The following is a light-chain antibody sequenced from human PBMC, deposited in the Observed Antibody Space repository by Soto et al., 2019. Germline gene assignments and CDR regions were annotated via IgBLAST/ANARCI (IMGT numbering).Light chain of an antibody. CDR2: GAS. CDR1: QSVSSN. Sequence: EIVMTHSPATLSLSPGERATLSCRASQSVSSNLAWYQQKPGQAPRLLIYGASTRATGIPARFSGSGSETDFTLTISSLEPEDSAVYYCQQRHMWPITFGQGTRLEIK. J-gene: IGKJ5*01. CDR3: QQRHMWPIT. V-gene: IGKV3-15*01.